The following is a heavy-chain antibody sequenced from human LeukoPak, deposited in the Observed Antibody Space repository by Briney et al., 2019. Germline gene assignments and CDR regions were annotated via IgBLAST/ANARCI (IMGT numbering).Heavy chain of an antibody. J-gene: IGHJ4*02. CDR1: GFTFSSYA. V-gene: IGHV3-23*01. CDR2: ISGSGGST. CDR3: AREGLYGEWEVLGYLDY. Sequence: GGSLRLSCAASGFTFSSYAMSWVRQAPGKGLEWVSAISGSGGSTCYADSVKGRFTISRDNSKNTLYLQMNSLRAEDTAVYYCAREGLYGEWEVLGYLDYWGQGTLVTVSS. D-gene: IGHD1-26*01.